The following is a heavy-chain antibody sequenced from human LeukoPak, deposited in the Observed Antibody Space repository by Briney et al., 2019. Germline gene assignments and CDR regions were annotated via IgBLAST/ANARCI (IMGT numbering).Heavy chain of an antibody. J-gene: IGHJ6*02. CDR2: MNPNSGNT. D-gene: IGHD3-16*01. Sequence: GASVKVSCKASGYTFTSYAINWVRQATGQGLEWMGWMNPNSGNTGYAQKFQGRVTMTRNTSIRTAYMELSSLRSEDTAVYYCARGRGKIHYYYGMDVGGQGTTVTVSS. CDR3: ARGRGKIHYYYGMDV. V-gene: IGHV1-8*01. CDR1: GYTFTSYA.